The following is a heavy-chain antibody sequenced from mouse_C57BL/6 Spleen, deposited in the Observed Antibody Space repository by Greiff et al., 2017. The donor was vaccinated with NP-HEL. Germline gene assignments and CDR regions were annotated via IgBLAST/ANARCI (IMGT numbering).Heavy chain of an antibody. D-gene: IGHD1-1*01. CDR1: GYSITSGYY. J-gene: IGHJ3*01. CDR3: ARGATVEGFAY. CDR2: ISYDGSN. V-gene: IGHV3-6*01. Sequence: EVKLMESGPGLVKPSQSLSLTCSVTGYSITSGYYWNWIRQFPGNKLEWMGYISYDGSNNYNPSLKNRISITRDTSKNQFFLKLNSVTTEDTATYYCARGATVEGFAYWGQGTLVTVSA.